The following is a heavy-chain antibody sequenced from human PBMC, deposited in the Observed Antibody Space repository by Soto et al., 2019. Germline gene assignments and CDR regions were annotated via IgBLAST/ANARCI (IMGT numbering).Heavy chain of an antibody. J-gene: IGHJ5*02. CDR3: ARSGLTSYYDFWSGYYTDNWFDP. Sequence: QVQLVESGGGLVQPGGSLRLSCAASGFTFSDYYMRWIRQAPGKGLEWVSYISSSSSYTNYADSVKGRFTISRDNAKNSLYLQMNSLRAEDTAVYYCARSGLTSYYDFWSGYYTDNWFDPWGQGTLVTVSS. CDR2: ISSSSSYT. D-gene: IGHD3-3*01. V-gene: IGHV3-11*06. CDR1: GFTFSDYY.